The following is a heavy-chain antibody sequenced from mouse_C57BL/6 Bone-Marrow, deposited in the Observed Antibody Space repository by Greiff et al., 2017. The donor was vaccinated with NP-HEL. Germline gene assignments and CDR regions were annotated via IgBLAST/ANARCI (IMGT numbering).Heavy chain of an antibody. CDR1: GFSLTSYA. D-gene: IGHD2-2*01. V-gene: IGHV2-9-1*01. J-gene: IGHJ2*01. CDR3: ARNRDGYENYFDY. Sequence: VMLVESGPGLVAPSQSLSITCTVSGFSLTSYAISWVRQPPGKGLEWLGVIWTGGGTNYNSALKSRLSISKDNSKSQVFLKMNSLQTDDTARYYCARNRDGYENYFDYWGQGTTLTVSS. CDR2: IWTGGGT.